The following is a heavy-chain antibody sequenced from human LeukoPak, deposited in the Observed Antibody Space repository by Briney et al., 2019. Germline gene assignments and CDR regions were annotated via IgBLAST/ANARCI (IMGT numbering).Heavy chain of an antibody. D-gene: IGHD3-10*01. V-gene: IGHV3-23*01. J-gene: IGHJ6*02. CDR3: AREAGIDYYGSGSYRSGMDV. CDR1: GFNFTIYA. CDR2: ITGGGGST. Sequence: GGSLRLSCAASGFNFTIYAMTWVRQAPGKGLEWLSGITGGGGSTNYADSVKGRFTISRDNAKNSLYLQMNSLRAEDAAVYYCAREAGIDYYGSGSYRSGMDVWGQGTTVTVSS.